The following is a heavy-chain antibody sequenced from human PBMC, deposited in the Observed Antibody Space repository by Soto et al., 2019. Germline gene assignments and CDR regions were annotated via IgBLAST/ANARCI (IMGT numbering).Heavy chain of an antibody. CDR2: IYYSGIT. J-gene: IGHJ4*02. Sequence: SETLSLTCTVSGVSISNSSYYWGWIRRPPGKGLEWIGTIYYSGITYYNPSLKSRATISVDTSKNQFSLKLTSVTAADTAVYYCARHGSNWGQGTLVTVSS. CDR3: ARHGSN. CDR1: GVSISNSSYY. V-gene: IGHV4-39*01.